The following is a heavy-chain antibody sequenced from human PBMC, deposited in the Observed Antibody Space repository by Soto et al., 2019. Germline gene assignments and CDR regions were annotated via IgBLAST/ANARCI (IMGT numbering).Heavy chain of an antibody. J-gene: IGHJ6*02. D-gene: IGHD2-15*01. CDR2: ISTYNDNT. CDR1: GYTFTRYG. Sequence: QVQLVQSGAEVKKPGASVKVSCKASGYTFTRYGISWVRQAPGQGLEWMGWISTYNDNTNYAQKIQGRVTMTTDTSTSTTYMDLRSLTSDDTAIFYCAREGYCSSGSCALYSHDFFGMDVWGQGTTITVSS. V-gene: IGHV1-18*01. CDR3: AREGYCSSGSCALYSHDFFGMDV.